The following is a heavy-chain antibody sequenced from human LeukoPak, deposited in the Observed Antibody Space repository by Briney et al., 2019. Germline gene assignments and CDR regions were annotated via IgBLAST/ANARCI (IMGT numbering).Heavy chain of an antibody. CDR1: GFTFGDNF. D-gene: IGHD6-19*01. CDR2: ISGGTT. CDR3: SRGSGWLSVY. Sequence: GGSLRLSCTASGFTFGDNFMSWFRQAPGRGLEWIGFISGGTTEYAESVKGRFTISRNDSTSIAYLQMNSLTTEDTAVYYCSRGSGWLSVYWGQGTLVTVSS. J-gene: IGHJ4*02. V-gene: IGHV3-49*03.